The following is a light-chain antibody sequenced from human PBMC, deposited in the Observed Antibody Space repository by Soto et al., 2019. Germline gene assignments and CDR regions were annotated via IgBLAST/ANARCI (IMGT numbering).Light chain of an antibody. J-gene: IGKJ1*01. CDR1: QSISSW. CDR2: DAS. V-gene: IGKV1-5*01. CDR3: QQYNSYWT. Sequence: DIQMTQSPSNLSASVGDRVTITCRASQSISSWLAWYQQKPGKAPKLLIYDASSLESGFPSRFSGSGSGTEFTLTISSLQPDDFATYYCQQYNSYWTFGQGTKVDIK.